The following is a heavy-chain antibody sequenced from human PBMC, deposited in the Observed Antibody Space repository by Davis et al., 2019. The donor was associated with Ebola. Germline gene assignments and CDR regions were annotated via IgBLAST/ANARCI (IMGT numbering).Heavy chain of an antibody. D-gene: IGHD2-8*02. J-gene: IGHJ4*02. CDR3: ARHQNVWYYFDY. Sequence: SETLSLTCAISGDSVSSNSAAWNWIRQSPSRGLEWLGRTYYRSKWYSDYAVSVQSRITINPDTSKNQFSLHLNSETPEDTAVYYCARHQNVWYYFDYWGQGTLVTVSS. CDR1: GDSVSSNSAA. CDR2: TYYRSKWYS. V-gene: IGHV6-1*01.